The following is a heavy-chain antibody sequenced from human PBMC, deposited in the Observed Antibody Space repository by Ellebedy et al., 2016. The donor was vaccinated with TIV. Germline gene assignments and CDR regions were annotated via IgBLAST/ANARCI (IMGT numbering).Heavy chain of an antibody. CDR2: IKQDGSEK. V-gene: IGHV3-7*03. Sequence: GESLKISXAASGFTFSSYWVSWVRQAPGKGLEWVANIKQDGSEKYYVDSVKGRFTISRDNAKNSLYLQMNSLRAEDTAVYYCARGKDRTSKYGMDVWGQGTTVTVSS. J-gene: IGHJ6*02. CDR1: GFTFSSYW. CDR3: ARGKDRTSKYGMDV. D-gene: IGHD2-15*01.